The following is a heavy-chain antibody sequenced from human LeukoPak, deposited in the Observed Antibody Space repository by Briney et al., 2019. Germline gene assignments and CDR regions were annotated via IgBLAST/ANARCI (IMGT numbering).Heavy chain of an antibody. D-gene: IGHD2-8*01. Sequence: GGSLRLSCAASGFTFSSYEMNWVRQAPGKGLEWVSSISSSSSYIYYADSVKGRFTISRDNAKNSLYLQMNSLRAEDTAIYYCAREGVGHYYYYYYIDVWGKGTTVTISS. J-gene: IGHJ6*03. V-gene: IGHV3-21*01. CDR3: AREGVGHYYYYYYIDV. CDR2: ISSSSSYI. CDR1: GFTFSSYE.